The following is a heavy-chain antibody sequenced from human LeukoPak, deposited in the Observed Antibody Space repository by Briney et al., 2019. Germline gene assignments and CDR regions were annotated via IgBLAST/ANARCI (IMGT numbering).Heavy chain of an antibody. J-gene: IGHJ4*02. CDR2: IIPIFGTA. D-gene: IGHD6-19*01. CDR3: ARGEAVAGYADY. CDR1: GGTFSSYA. Sequence: ASVKVSCKASGGTFSSYAISWVRQAPGQGLEWMGGIIPIFGTANYAQNFQGRVTITADESTSTAYMELSSLRSEDTAVYYCARGEAVAGYADYWGQGTLVTVSS. V-gene: IGHV1-69*13.